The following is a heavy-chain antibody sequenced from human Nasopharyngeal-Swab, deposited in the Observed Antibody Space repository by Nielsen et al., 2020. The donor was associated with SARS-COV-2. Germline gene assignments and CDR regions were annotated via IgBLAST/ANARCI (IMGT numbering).Heavy chain of an antibody. CDR2: IYYSGSA. V-gene: IGHV4-59*08. CDR3: ARMRIAVAGFDY. CDR1: DGSISSYY. J-gene: IGHJ4*02. D-gene: IGHD6-19*01. Sequence: SETLSLTCTVSDGSISSYYWSWIRQPPGKGLEWIGYIYYSGSANYNPSLKSRVTISVDTSKNQFSLKLSSVTAADTAVYYCARMRIAVAGFDYWGQGTLVTVSS.